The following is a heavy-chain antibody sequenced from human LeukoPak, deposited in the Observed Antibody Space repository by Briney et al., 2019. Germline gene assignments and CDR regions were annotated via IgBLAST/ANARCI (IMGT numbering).Heavy chain of an antibody. D-gene: IGHD2-2*01. J-gene: IGHJ3*01. CDR1: GFTVSSNS. CDR2: IYSGGSM. Sequence: GGSLRLSCAASGFTVSSNSMSWVRQAPGKGLEWVSLIYSGGSMSYADSVRGRFTISKDTSKNTLYLQMNSLRAEDTAVYYCARDRCSTTSCWLNACDVWGQGTMVTVSS. V-gene: IGHV3-53*01. CDR3: ARDRCSTTSCWLNACDV.